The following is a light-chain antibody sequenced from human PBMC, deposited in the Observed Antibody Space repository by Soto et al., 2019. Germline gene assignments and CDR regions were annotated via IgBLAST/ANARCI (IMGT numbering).Light chain of an antibody. V-gene: IGLV2-14*03. Sequence: QSALTQPASVSGSRGQSISISCSGTASDVGGYNYVSWYQQHPGKVPKLIIYDVTDRPSGVSNRFSGSKSGNTAFLTITGLQTEDEADYSCSSYSSGSTQVVFGGGTKLTVL. CDR1: ASDVGGYNY. CDR3: SSYSSGSTQVV. CDR2: DVT. J-gene: IGLJ2*01.